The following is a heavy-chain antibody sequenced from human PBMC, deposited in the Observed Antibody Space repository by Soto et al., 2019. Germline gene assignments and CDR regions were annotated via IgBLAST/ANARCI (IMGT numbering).Heavy chain of an antibody. D-gene: IGHD3-10*01. J-gene: IGHJ4*02. Sequence: QVQLVESGGGVVQPGRSLRLACAASGFDFRSYGIHWVRQAPGRGLEWVAAASYDGSETYYADSAKGRFTVSKEISKNTVFLQMNALRHEDTALYSCVRDSGWPILNFDSWGQGTLVTVSS. CDR3: VRDSGWPILNFDS. V-gene: IGHV3-30*03. CDR2: ASYDGSET. CDR1: GFDFRSYG.